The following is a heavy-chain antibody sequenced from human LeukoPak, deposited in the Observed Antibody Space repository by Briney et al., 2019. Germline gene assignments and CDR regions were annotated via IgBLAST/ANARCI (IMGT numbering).Heavy chain of an antibody. CDR3: ARDKGQGFWSGYRRGGFDY. D-gene: IGHD3-3*01. CDR2: IYYSGST. CDR1: GGSISSGDYY. V-gene: IGHV4-61*08. Sequence: PSQTLSLTCTVSGGSISSGDYYWSWIRQPPGKGLEWIGYIYYSGSTNYNPSLKSRVTISVDTSKNQFSLKLSSVTAADTAVYYCARDKGQGFWSGYRRGGFDYWGQGTLVTVSS. J-gene: IGHJ4*02.